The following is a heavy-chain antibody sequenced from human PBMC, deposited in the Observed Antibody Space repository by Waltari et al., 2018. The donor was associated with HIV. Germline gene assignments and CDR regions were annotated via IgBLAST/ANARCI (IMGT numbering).Heavy chain of an antibody. CDR2: MRYDGTNK. D-gene: IGHD4-4*01. CDR1: GFTFTGYD. V-gene: IGHV3-30*02. Sequence: QVQLVESGGGVVQPGGSLRLSCAASGFTFTGYDIHWVRQAPGKGLEWVAFMRYDGTNKYYAYSVKGLLTISRDNSKNSLYLQMNSLRAEDTALYYCAKEGATLTTSAYFYYYGMDVWGQGTTVTVSS. J-gene: IGHJ6*02. CDR3: AKEGATLTTSAYFYYYGMDV.